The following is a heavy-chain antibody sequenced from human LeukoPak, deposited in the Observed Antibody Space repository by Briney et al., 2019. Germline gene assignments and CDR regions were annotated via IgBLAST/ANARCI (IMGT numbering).Heavy chain of an antibody. CDR2: IIPIFGTA. D-gene: IGHD1-26*01. Sequence: GSSVKVSCKASGGTFSSYAISWVRQAPGQGLEWMGRIIPIFGTANYAQKFQGRVTITTDESTSTAYMELSSLRSEDTAVYYCAREIMASYSGSYYFDYWGQGTLATVSS. CDR3: AREIMASYSGSYYFDY. J-gene: IGHJ4*02. CDR1: GGTFSSYA. V-gene: IGHV1-69*05.